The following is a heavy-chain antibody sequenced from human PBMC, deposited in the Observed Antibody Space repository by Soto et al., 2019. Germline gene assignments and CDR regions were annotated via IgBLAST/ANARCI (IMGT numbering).Heavy chain of an antibody. CDR1: GYTFTTFA. D-gene: IGHD2-15*01. CDR2: INAGSGYT. V-gene: IGHV1-3*01. CDR3: ARDRVSLAMVGGPLGGFNP. Sequence: ASVKVSCKASGYTFTTFAMHWVRQAPGQRPEWLGWINAGSGYTKYSQNFQDRVTISSDTSVSTAYMELSSLRSGGTAVYYCARDRVSLAMVGGPLGGFNPWGQGTLVTVSS. J-gene: IGHJ5*02.